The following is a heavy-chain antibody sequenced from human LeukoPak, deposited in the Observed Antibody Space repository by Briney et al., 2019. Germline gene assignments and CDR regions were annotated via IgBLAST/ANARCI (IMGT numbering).Heavy chain of an antibody. V-gene: IGHV1-8*03. J-gene: IGHJ5*02. CDR3: VRGLYRGYCTTTTCYRLDP. Sequence: ASVKVSCKASAYTFSAYDVNWVRQATGQGLEWMGWMSPDSGNTGYAQRFQGRVTFTRNTSISTAYMELSSLTSDDTAVYYCVRGLYRGYCTTTTCYRLDPWGQGTQVTVSS. D-gene: IGHD2-2*02. CDR1: AYTFSAYD. CDR2: MSPDSGNT.